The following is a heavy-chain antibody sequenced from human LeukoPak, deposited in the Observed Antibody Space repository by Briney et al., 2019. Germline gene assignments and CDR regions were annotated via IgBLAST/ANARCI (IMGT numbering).Heavy chain of an antibody. J-gene: IGHJ4*02. CDR3: ARRRGRDYYGSGSYYY. D-gene: IGHD3-10*01. V-gene: IGHV4-39*07. CDR1: GGSISSSSYY. CDR2: IYYSGST. Sequence: SETLSLTCTVSGGSISSSSYYWGWIRQPPGKGLEWIGSIYYSGSTYYNPSLKSRVTISVDTSKNQFSLKLSSVTAADTAVYYCARRRGRDYYGSGSYYYWGQGTLVTVSS.